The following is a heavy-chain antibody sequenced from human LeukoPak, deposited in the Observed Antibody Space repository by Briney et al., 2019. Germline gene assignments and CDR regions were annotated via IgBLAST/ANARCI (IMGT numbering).Heavy chain of an antibody. CDR1: GGSISSSSYY. CDR3: ARLSTWNDGVDAFDI. D-gene: IGHD1-1*01. V-gene: IGHV4-39*01. CDR2: IYYSGST. J-gene: IGHJ3*02. Sequence: RASETLSLTCTVSGGSISSSSYYWGWIRQPPGKGLEWIGSIYYSGSTYYNPSLKSRVTISVDTSKNQFSLKLSSVTAADTAVFYCARLSTWNDGVDAFDIWGQGTMVTVSS.